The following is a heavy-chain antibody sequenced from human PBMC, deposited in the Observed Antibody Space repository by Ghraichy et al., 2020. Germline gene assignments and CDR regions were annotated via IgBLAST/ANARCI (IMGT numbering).Heavy chain of an antibody. V-gene: IGHV4-59*11. CDR2: IYDNESP. CDR1: GGSISRHY. Sequence: SETLSLTCTVSGGSISRHYWSWIRQPPGKGLEWIGNIYDNESPDYNPSLKSRVTISIDTSKNQFSLKLSSVTAADTAVYYCARGIYIRSWYIIYYFDYWGQGTLLTVFS. CDR3: ARGIYIRSWYIIYYFDY. D-gene: IGHD6-13*01. J-gene: IGHJ4*02.